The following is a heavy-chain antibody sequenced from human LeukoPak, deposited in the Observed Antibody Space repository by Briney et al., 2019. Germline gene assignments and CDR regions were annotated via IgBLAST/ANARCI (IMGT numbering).Heavy chain of an antibody. CDR1: GFTFSSYW. J-gene: IGHJ4*02. CDR2: INSDGGST. Sequence: GGSLRLSRTASGFTFSSYWMHWVRQAPGKGLVWVSRINSDGGSTSYADSVKGRFTISRDNAKNTLYLQMNSLRAEDTAVYYCARRIQGMAPYYFDYWGQGTLVTVSP. V-gene: IGHV3-74*01. CDR3: ARRIQGMAPYYFDY. D-gene: IGHD5-24*01.